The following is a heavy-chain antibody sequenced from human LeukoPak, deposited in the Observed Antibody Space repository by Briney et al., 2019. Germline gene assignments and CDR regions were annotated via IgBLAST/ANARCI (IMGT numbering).Heavy chain of an antibody. D-gene: IGHD4-17*01. CDR2: ISAYNGNT. CDR1: GYTFTSYG. Sequence: GASVKVSCKASGYTFTSYGISWVRQAPGQGLEWMGWISAYNGNTNYAQKLQGRVTMTTDTSTGTAYMELRSLRSDDTAVYYCARGWGDYGDYFFGYWGQGTLVTVSS. J-gene: IGHJ4*02. CDR3: ARGWGDYGDYFFGY. V-gene: IGHV1-18*01.